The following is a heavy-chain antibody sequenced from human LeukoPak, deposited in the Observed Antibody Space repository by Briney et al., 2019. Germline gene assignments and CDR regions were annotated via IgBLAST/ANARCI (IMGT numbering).Heavy chain of an antibody. J-gene: IGHJ4*02. V-gene: IGHV3-30*02. CDR2: IRYDGSKK. Sequence: GGSLRLSCAASGFIFSSYGMHWVRQAPGKGLEWVAFIRYDGSKKYYADSVKGRFTISRDNSKNTLYLQMNSLRAEDTAIYYCATEAYYHFDFWGQGSLVTVSS. CDR3: ATEAYYHFDF. CDR1: GFIFSSYG. D-gene: IGHD3-10*01.